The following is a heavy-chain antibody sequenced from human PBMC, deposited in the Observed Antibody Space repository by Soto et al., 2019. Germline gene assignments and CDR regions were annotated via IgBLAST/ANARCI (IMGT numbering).Heavy chain of an antibody. CDR1: GFSLSNARMG. Sequence: QVTLKESGPVLVKPTETLTLTCTVSGFSLSNARMGMSWIRQPPGKALEWLAHIFSSDEKSYITSLRSRLTISKDTSKSQVVLTMTNMDPVDTATYYCARIPDNGSPPYYYYGMDVWGQGTTVTVSS. CDR2: IFSSDEK. D-gene: IGHD1-26*01. V-gene: IGHV2-26*01. J-gene: IGHJ6*02. CDR3: ARIPDNGSPPYYYYGMDV.